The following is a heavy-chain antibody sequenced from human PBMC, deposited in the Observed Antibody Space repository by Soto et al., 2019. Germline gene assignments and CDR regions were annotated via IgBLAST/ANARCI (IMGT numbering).Heavy chain of an antibody. J-gene: IGHJ6*02. CDR3: ANHEAADTFSDYYGMNV. CDR2: ISTSSIYI. Sequence: EVQLVESGGGLVKPGGSLRLSCAASGFTFSSYSLNWVRQAPGKGLEWVSSISTSSIYIYYADSVKGRFTISRDDAKNSLDLQMNSLRAEDTAVYYCANHEAADTFSDYYGMNVGGQGTTVTVSS. CDR1: GFTFSSYS. D-gene: IGHD6-13*01. V-gene: IGHV3-21*01.